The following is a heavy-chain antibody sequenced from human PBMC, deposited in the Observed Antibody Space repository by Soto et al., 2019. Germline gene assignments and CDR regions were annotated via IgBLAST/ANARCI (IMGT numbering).Heavy chain of an antibody. J-gene: IGHJ4*02. D-gene: IGHD3-22*01. CDR2: INPNNGAT. CDR1: GYIFTGNY. CDR3: APHYPDSTGYFDH. V-gene: IGHV1-2*02. Sequence: ASVKVSCKASGYIFTGNYMHWVRQAPGQGLEYMGWINPNNGATNYAQNFQGRVTMTWDTSISTAYMEVRRLRSDDTAVYYCAPHYPDSTGYFDHWGQGTLVTVSS.